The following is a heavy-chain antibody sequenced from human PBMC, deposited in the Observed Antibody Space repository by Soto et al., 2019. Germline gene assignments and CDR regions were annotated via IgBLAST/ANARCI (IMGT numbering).Heavy chain of an antibody. V-gene: IGHV1-18*01. CDR2: ISAYNGNT. CDR1: GYTFTSYG. Sequence: ASVKVSCKASGYTFTSYGISWVRQAPGQGLEWMGWISAYNGNTNYAQKLQGRVTMTTDTSTSTAYLELRSLRSDYTSVYYCAREVNDSSGYRLDYWGQGTLVTVSS. CDR3: AREVNDSSGYRLDY. J-gene: IGHJ4*02. D-gene: IGHD3-22*01.